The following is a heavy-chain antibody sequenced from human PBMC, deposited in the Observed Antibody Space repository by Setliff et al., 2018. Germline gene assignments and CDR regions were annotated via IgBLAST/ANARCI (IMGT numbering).Heavy chain of an antibody. D-gene: IGHD5-18*01. CDR3: AKASLAYSFGYYFDS. CDR1: GGSISGSHYS. CDR2: TYYNGTA. Sequence: SETLSLTCSVSGGSISGSHYSWVWMRQPPGKRLEWIGSTYYNGTAYYNPSLQSRVAISVDTSKNTLFLHMNNLRPEDTALYYCAKASLAYSFGYYFDSWGQGALVTVSS. V-gene: IGHV4-39*02. J-gene: IGHJ4*01.